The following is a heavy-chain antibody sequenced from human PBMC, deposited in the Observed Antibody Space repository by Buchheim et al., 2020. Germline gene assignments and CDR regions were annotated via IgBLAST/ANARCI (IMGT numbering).Heavy chain of an antibody. J-gene: IGHJ5*02. V-gene: IGHV1-46*01. CDR3: ARDMGARRGASREVFDP. Sequence: QVQLVQSGAEVKKPGASVKVSCKASGYTFTSYYMHWVRQAPGQGLEWMGIINPSGGSTSYAQKFQGRVTMTRDTSTSTVYMQQSSLRSEDAAVYYCARDMGARRGASREVFDPWGQGTL. CDR2: INPSGGST. CDR1: GYTFTSYY. D-gene: IGHD3-16*01.